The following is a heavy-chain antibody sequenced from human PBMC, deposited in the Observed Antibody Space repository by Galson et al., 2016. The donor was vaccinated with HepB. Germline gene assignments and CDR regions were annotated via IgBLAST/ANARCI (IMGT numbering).Heavy chain of an antibody. CDR2: AYHTGAT. CDR3: ARHIAVPGTRGFDH. CDR1: GDSMTGNW. J-gene: IGHJ4*02. D-gene: IGHD6-19*01. Sequence: SETLSLTCGVSGDSMTGNWWSWVRQPPGQGLEWIGEAYHTGATNYNPSLNTRVTISIDKSNNQLSLNPNFVTAADTAIYYCARHIAVPGTRGFDHWGQGILVTVSS. V-gene: IGHV4-4*02.